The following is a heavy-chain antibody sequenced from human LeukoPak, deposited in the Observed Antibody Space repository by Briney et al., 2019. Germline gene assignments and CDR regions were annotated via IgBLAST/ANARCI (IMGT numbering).Heavy chain of an antibody. CDR3: ARDSLKGVVVPAAMYY. J-gene: IGHJ4*02. V-gene: IGHV1-69*04. Sequence: SVKVSCKASGGTFSSYAISWVRQAPGQGLEWMGRIIPILGIANYAQKFQGRVTITADKSTSTAYMELRSLRSEDTAVYYCARDSLKGVVVPAAMYYWGQGTLVTVSS. CDR2: IIPILGIA. CDR1: GGTFSSYA. D-gene: IGHD2-2*01.